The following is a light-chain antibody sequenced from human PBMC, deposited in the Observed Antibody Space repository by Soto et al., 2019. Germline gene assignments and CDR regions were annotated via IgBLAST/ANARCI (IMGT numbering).Light chain of an antibody. CDR3: SSYSSSSTLVV. Sequence: QSALTQPASVSGSPGQSITISCTGTSSDVGGFLYVSWFQQHPGKAPKLMIYAVSNRPSGISNRFSGSKSGNMASLTISGLQAEDEADYYCSSYSSSSTLVVFGGGTKLTVL. V-gene: IGLV2-14*01. CDR2: AVS. CDR1: SSDVGGFLY. J-gene: IGLJ2*01.